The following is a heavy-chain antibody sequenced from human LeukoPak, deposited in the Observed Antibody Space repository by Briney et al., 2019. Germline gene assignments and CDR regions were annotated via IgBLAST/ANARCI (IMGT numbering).Heavy chain of an antibody. V-gene: IGHV3-23*01. Sequence: GGSLRLSCAASRFTFNSYAMSWVRQAPGKGLEWVSVIGGSNGITSYVGSVKGRFTISRDNSKDTLYLQMNSLRAEDTAVYYCARNENSGWGYFDYWGQGTLVTVS. CDR2: IGGSNGIT. J-gene: IGHJ4*02. D-gene: IGHD5-12*01. CDR3: ARNENSGWGYFDY. CDR1: RFTFNSYA.